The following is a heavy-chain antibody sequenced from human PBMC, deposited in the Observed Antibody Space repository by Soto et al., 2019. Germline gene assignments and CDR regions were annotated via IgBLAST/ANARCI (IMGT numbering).Heavy chain of an antibody. J-gene: IGHJ3*01. CDR1: GDSFSSCC. Sequence: ASVKVSWKESGDSFSSCCMHWVRQAPGQGLRWMRIINPSDDSTTYAQNFQGRLTMTRDTSTRTVYMELSSLRSEDTAVYYCARGDHYESRWYKNAFDVWGQ. D-gene: IGHD6-13*01. CDR3: ARGDHYESRWYKNAFDV. CDR2: INPSDDST. V-gene: IGHV1-46*01.